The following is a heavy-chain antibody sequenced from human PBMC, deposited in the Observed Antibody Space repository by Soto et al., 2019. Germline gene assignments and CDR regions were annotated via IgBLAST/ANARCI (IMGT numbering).Heavy chain of an antibody. Sequence: SETLSLTCTVFGGSISSSSYYWGWIRQPPGKGLEWIGSIYYSGSTYYNPSLKSRVTISVDTSKNQFSLKLSSVTAADTAVYYCESIPYNWNDVLGFDTWGQGTLVAVSS. CDR1: GGSISSSSYY. CDR2: IYYSGST. CDR3: ESIPYNWNDVLGFDT. D-gene: IGHD1-20*01. V-gene: IGHV4-39*01. J-gene: IGHJ5*02.